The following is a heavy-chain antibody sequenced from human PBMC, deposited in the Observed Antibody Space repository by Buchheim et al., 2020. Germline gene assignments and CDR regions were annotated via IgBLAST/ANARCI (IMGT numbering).Heavy chain of an antibody. D-gene: IGHD1-26*01. CDR1: GGSFSGYY. CDR3: TSNGYYSCDD. CDR2: IYHSGDT. J-gene: IGHJ4*02. Sequence: QVQLQQWGAGLLKPSETLSLTCAVYGGSFSGYYWSWIRQPPGKGLEWIGEIYHSGDTNYNPSLKSRLTISMDKSKSQFSLNLKSVTAADTAIYYCTSNGYYSCDDWGQGTL. V-gene: IGHV4-34*03.